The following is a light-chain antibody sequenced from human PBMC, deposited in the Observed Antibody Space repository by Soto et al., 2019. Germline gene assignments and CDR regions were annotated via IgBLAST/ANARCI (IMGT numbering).Light chain of an antibody. CDR2: DVG. CDR1: RRDIGAYNY. J-gene: IGLJ1*01. V-gene: IGLV2-11*01. Sequence: QSVLTQPRSVSGSPGQSVTISCTGTRRDIGAYNYVSWYQQHPGKAPKFMIYDVGERPSGVPDRFSGSRSDNTASLIISGLQAEDEADYYCCSYAGTYSYVFGTGTKVTVL. CDR3: CSYAGTYSYV.